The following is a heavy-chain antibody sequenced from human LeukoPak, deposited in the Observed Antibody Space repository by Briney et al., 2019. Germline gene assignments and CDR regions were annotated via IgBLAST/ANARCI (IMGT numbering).Heavy chain of an antibody. Sequence: GGSLRLSCAASGSTFRNAWMSWVRQAPGKGLEWVGRIKSKTDDGTAEYAVLVKGRFTISGDDSKNTLFLEMNSLKTEDTAAYYCTTYRSVSFHSDYWGQGTLVTVSS. CDR3: TTYRSVSFHSDY. J-gene: IGHJ4*02. CDR1: GSTFRNAW. D-gene: IGHD3-16*02. CDR2: IKSKTDDGTA. V-gene: IGHV3-15*01.